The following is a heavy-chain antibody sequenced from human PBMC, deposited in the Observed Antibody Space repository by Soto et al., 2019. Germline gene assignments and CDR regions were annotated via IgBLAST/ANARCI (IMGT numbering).Heavy chain of an antibody. D-gene: IGHD3-10*01. CDR2: ISGSGGST. J-gene: IGHJ4*02. CDR3: AKDDSAGFRGTSHFDY. CDR1: GFTFSSYA. Sequence: EVQLLESGGGLVQPGGSLRLSCAASGFTFSSYAMSWVRQAPGKGLEWVSAISGSGGSTYYADSMKGRFTISRDNSKNTLYLQMNSLRAEDTAVYYCAKDDSAGFRGTSHFDYWGQGTLVTVSS. V-gene: IGHV3-23*01.